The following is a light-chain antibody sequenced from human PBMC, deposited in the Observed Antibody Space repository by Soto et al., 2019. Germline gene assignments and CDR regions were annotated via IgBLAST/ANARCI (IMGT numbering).Light chain of an antibody. Sequence: QSVLAQPSSVSWSPGQSITLSCTDTSSEFGAYKYVSWYQQHPGQAPKLLIYNVSNRPSGVANRFSGYKSGNTASLTISGLQAEDEADYYCSSYTSSITPYVFGTGTKVTVL. J-gene: IGLJ1*01. CDR3: SSYTSSITPYV. CDR1: SSEFGAYKY. CDR2: NVS. V-gene: IGLV2-14*03.